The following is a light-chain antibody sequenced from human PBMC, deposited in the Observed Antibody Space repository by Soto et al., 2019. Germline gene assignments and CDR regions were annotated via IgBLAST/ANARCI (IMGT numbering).Light chain of an antibody. CDR1: SSNIGAGYD. CDR3: QSYDSSLSRGV. J-gene: IGLJ2*01. V-gene: IGLV1-40*01. Sequence: QLVLTQPPSVSGAPGQRVTISCTGSSSNIGAGYDVHWYQQLPGTAPKLLIYGNSNRPSGVPDRFSGSKSGTSASLAITGLQAEDEADYYCQSYDSSLSRGVFGGGTQLTVL. CDR2: GNS.